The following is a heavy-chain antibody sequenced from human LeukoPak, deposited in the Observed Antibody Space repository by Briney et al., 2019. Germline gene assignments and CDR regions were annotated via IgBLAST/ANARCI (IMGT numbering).Heavy chain of an antibody. CDR1: GGSITSTKY. V-gene: IGHV4-4*02. CDR3: VRDLVATIDHYYYGMDV. Sequence: SETLSLICGVSGGSITSTKYWTWVRQPPGKGLEWIGEVNLQGSTNYNPSLMGRVAISVDMSQNHISLQLTSVAAADTAVYFCVRDLVATIDHYYYGMDVWGQGTTVTVSS. J-gene: IGHJ6*02. D-gene: IGHD5-12*01. CDR2: VNLQGST.